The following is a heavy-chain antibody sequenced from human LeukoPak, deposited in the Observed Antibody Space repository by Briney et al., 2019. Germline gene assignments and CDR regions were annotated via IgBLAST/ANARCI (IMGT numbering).Heavy chain of an antibody. CDR2: MNPNSGNT. J-gene: IGHJ4*02. CDR3: AREILLDYYFDY. CDR1: GYTFTSYD. V-gene: IGHV1-8*03. Sequence: ASVKVSCKASGYTFTSYDINWVRQATGQGLEWMGWMNPNSGNTGYAQKFQGRVTITRNTSISTAYMELSSLRSEDTAVYYCAREILLDYYFDYWGQGTLVTVSS.